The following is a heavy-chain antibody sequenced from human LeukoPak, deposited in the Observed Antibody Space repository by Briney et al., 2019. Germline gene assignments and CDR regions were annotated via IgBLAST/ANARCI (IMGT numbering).Heavy chain of an antibody. Sequence: GGSLRLSCAASGFTFGSYWMSWVRQAPGKGLEWVANIKQDGSEKYYVDSVKGRFTISRDNAKNSLYLQMNSLRAEDTAVYYCARLAQIQLWLGDYDYWGQGTLVTVSS. CDR2: IKQDGSEK. D-gene: IGHD5-18*01. J-gene: IGHJ4*02. CDR3: ARLAQIQLWLGDYDY. CDR1: GFTFGSYW. V-gene: IGHV3-7*01.